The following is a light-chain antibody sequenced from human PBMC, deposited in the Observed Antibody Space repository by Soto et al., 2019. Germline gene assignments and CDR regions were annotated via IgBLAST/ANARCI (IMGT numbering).Light chain of an antibody. CDR3: QQYTSYWT. J-gene: IGKJ1*01. CDR1: RTISNW. Sequence: DIQMTQSPSTLSASVGDTATIACRASRTISNWLAWYQQKPGKAPKLLIYDASTLESGVPSRFSGSGSGTEFTLTISRLQTDDFATYYCQQYTSYWTFGQGTKVDIK. V-gene: IGKV1-5*01. CDR2: DAS.